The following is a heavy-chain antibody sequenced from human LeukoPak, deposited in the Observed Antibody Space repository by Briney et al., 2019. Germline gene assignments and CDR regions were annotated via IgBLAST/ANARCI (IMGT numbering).Heavy chain of an antibody. J-gene: IGHJ4*02. CDR1: GFTVTTYD. D-gene: IGHD3-22*01. CDR2: FSGSDASA. Sequence: PGGSLRLSCAASGFTVTTYDMSWVRQAPGKGPEWVSGFSGSDASAYYADSVKGRFTISRDNAKNSLYLQMNSLRAEDTAVYYCARDSARAPNYYDSSGYYYVGYWGQGTLVTVSS. V-gene: IGHV3-23*01. CDR3: ARDSARAPNYYDSSGYYYVGY.